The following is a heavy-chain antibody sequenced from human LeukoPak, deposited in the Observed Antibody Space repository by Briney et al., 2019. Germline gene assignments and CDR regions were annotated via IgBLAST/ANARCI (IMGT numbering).Heavy chain of an antibody. D-gene: IGHD3-3*01. Sequence: ASVTVSCKASGYTFTSYAMHWVRQAPGQRLEWMGWINAGNGNTKYSQKFQGRVTITRDTSASTAYMELSSLRSEDTAVYYCGRNEGRLEWSYNWFDPWGQGTLVTVSS. CDR2: INAGNGNT. CDR1: GYTFTSYA. CDR3: GRNEGRLEWSYNWFDP. V-gene: IGHV1-3*01. J-gene: IGHJ5*02.